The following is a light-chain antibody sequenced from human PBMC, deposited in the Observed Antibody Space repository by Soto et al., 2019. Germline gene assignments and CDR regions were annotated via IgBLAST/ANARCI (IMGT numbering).Light chain of an antibody. Sequence: DVQMTQSPSSLSASVGDRVTITCRASRSIGVYLNWYEQKPGRAPKLLIYAVSNLQSGVSSRFSGSASDTDFTLTINNLQPEDFATYYCQQTDSAPSFGGGTRVDIK. V-gene: IGKV1-39*01. J-gene: IGKJ4*01. CDR3: QQTDSAPS. CDR2: AVS. CDR1: RSIGVY.